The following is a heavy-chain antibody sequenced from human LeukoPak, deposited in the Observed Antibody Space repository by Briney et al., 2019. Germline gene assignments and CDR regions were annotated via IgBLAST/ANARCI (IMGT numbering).Heavy chain of an antibody. CDR2: ISAYNGNT. CDR3: ARAYSNSPLVAGYYYYYYMDV. J-gene: IGHJ6*03. D-gene: IGHD4-11*01. CDR1: GYTFTSYG. Sequence: ASVKVSCKASGYTFTSYGISWVRQAPGQGLEWMGWISAYNGNTNYAQKLQGRVTMTTDTSTSTAYVELSSLRSEDTAVYYCARAYSNSPLVAGYYYYYYMDVWGKGTTVTVSS. V-gene: IGHV1-18*01.